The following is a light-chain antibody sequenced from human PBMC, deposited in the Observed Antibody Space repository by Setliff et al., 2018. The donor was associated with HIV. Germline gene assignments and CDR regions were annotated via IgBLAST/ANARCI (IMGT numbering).Light chain of an antibody. CDR2: GNF. V-gene: IGLV1-44*01. CDR3: AAWDDSLNAYV. Sequence: QSALTQPPSASGTPGQRVTISCSGSFSNIGRNTINWYQQLPGTAPRLLIYGNFRRPSGVPDRFSGSKSGTSASLAISGLQSEDESDYFCAAWDDSLNAYVFGTGTKVTVL. CDR1: FSNIGRNT. J-gene: IGLJ1*01.